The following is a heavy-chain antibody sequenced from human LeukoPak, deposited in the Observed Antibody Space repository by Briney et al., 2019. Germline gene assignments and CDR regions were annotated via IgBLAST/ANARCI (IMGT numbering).Heavy chain of an antibody. D-gene: IGHD4-11*01. J-gene: IGHJ4*02. CDR3: ASLRDHSNHYYFDY. V-gene: IGHV1-18*01. CDR2: ISAYNGNT. Sequence: ASVKVSCKASGYTFTSYGISCVRQAPGQGLEWMGWISAYNGNTNYAQKLQGRVTMTTDTSTSTAYMELRSLRSDDTAVYYCASLRDHSNHYYFDYWGQGTLVTVSS. CDR1: GYTFTSYG.